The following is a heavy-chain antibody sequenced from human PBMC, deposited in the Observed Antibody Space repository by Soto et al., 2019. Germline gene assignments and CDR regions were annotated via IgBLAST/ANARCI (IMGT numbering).Heavy chain of an antibody. Sequence: QVRLQESGPKLVRPSQTLSLTCSVSGVSINRGVYYWSWIRQSPVRALEWIGSIYSNGDTTYNPSLERRVTISVDTSKNQFFLDLQSVVAADSAIYFCAREGGDILQVPYYGGQVNLITVSS. CDR1: GVSINRGVYY. CDR3: AREGGDILQVPYY. J-gene: IGHJ4*02. D-gene: IGHD3-10*01. CDR2: IYSNGDT. V-gene: IGHV4-30-4*01.